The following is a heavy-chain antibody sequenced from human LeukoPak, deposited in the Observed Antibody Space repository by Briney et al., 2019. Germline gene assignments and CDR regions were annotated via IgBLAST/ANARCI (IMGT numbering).Heavy chain of an antibody. CDR2: ISSSSSYI. CDR3: ARDLSNEDYYDSSGPDRGYYYYGMDV. J-gene: IGHJ6*02. Sequence: GGSLRLSCAASGFTFSSYSMNWVRQAPGKGLEWVSSISSSSSYIYYADSVKGRFTISRDNAKNSLYLQMNSLRAEDTAVHYCARDLSNEDYYDSSGPDRGYYYYGMDVWGQGTTVTVSS. D-gene: IGHD3-22*01. CDR1: GFTFSSYS. V-gene: IGHV3-21*01.